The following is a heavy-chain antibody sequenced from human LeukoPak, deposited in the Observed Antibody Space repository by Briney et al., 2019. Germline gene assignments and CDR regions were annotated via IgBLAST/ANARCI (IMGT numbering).Heavy chain of an antibody. J-gene: IGHJ6*03. Sequence: SVKVSCKASGGTFSSYAISWVRQAPGQGLEWMGGIIPIFGTANYAQTFQGRVTITTDESPSTAYMELSSLRSEDTAVYYCAIGPRVAAVGYYMDVWGKGTTVTVSS. CDR3: AIGPRVAAVGYYMDV. CDR2: IIPIFGTA. V-gene: IGHV1-69*05. D-gene: IGHD6-13*01. CDR1: GGTFSSYA.